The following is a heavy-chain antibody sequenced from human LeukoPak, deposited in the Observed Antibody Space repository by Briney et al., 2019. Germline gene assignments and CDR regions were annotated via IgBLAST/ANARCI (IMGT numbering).Heavy chain of an antibody. Sequence: PGGSLRLSCATSGFTLSSFAMAWVRQTPGEGLQWVAAISASSGDYIFYEDSVKGRFTISRDNSKSTVYLEMRDVRAEDTATYFCAYTGFTPLAYFDYWGQGALVTVSS. CDR3: AYTGFTPLAYFDY. V-gene: IGHV3-23*01. CDR2: ISASSGDYI. J-gene: IGHJ4*02. CDR1: GFTLSSFA. D-gene: IGHD1-1*01.